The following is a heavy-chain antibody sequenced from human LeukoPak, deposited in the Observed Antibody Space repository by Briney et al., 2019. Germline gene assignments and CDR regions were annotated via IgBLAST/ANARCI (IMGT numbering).Heavy chain of an antibody. J-gene: IGHJ6*03. V-gene: IGHV3-30*04. Sequence: GGSLRLSCAASGFTFSSYAMHWVRQAPGKGLEWVAVISYDGSNKYYADSVKGRFTISRDNSKNTLYLQMNSLRAEDTAVYYCARVVGLRGYYMDVWGKGTTVTVSS. CDR3: ARVVGLRGYYMDV. CDR2: ISYDGSNK. D-gene: IGHD1-26*01. CDR1: GFTFSSYA.